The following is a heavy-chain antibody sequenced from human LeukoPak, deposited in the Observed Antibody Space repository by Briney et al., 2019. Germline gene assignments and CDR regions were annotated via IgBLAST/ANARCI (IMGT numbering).Heavy chain of an antibody. D-gene: IGHD3-22*01. CDR3: ERGHSAYYYDSSGYWGRWYFDY. CDR2: INHSVST. V-gene: IGHV4-34*01. Sequence: SETLSLTCALYVGSSTGYYGSCSPQPPGKGLEGSGEINHSVSTNYKTSLKSRVTISVDTSKNQLYLKLSSVTAEDTAVYYCERGHSAYYYDSSGYWGRWYFDYWGTGTLVTV. J-gene: IGHJ4*02. CDR1: VGSSTGYY.